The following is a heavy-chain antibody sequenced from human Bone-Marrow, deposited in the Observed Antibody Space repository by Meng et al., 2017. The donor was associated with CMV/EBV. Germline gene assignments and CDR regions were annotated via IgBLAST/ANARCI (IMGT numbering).Heavy chain of an antibody. Sequence: GSLRLSCTVSGDSVSSTSHYWTWIRQPPGKGLEWIGYIYYSGSTNYNPSLKSRVTISVDTSKNQFSLKLSSVTAADTAVYYCARDGLVEYQRKGAFDIWGQGTMVTVSS. CDR1: GDSVSSTSHY. J-gene: IGHJ3*02. V-gene: IGHV4-61*01. CDR3: ARDGLVEYQRKGAFDI. D-gene: IGHD2-2*01. CDR2: IYYSGST.